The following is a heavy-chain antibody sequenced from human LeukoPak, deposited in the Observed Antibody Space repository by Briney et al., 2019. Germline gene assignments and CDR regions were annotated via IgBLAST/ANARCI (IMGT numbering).Heavy chain of an antibody. J-gene: IGHJ4*02. Sequence: GGTLRLSCAASGFTFSSYEMNWVRQAPGKGLEWVSYISSSGSTIYYADSVKGRFTISRDNAKNSLYLQMNSLGAEDTAVYYCARGSGSYIRWGQGTLVTVSS. D-gene: IGHD3-10*01. V-gene: IGHV3-48*03. CDR3: ARGSGSYIR. CDR2: ISSSGSTI. CDR1: GFTFSSYE.